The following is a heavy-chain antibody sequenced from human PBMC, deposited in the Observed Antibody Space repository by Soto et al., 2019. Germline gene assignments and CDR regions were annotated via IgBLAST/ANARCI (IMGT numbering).Heavy chain of an antibody. Sequence: ASVKVSCKASGYTFTSYYMHWVRQAPGQGLEWMGIINPSGGSTSYAQKFQGRVTMTRDTSTSTVDMELSSLRSEDTAVYYCAREGYSGYDYSYYGIDVWGQGTTGTV. CDR2: INPSGGST. J-gene: IGHJ6*02. V-gene: IGHV1-46*01. CDR3: AREGYSGYDYSYYGIDV. CDR1: GYTFTSYY. D-gene: IGHD5-12*01.